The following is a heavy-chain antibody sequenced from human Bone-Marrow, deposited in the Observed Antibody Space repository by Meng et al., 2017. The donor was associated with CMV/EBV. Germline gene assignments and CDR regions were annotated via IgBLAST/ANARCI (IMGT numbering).Heavy chain of an antibody. CDR3: AKDKGITMVRGVIYYYYGMDV. D-gene: IGHD3-10*01. V-gene: IGHV3-30*02. Sequence: GESLKISCAASGFTFSSYGMHWVRQAPGKGLEWVAFIRYDGSNKYYADSVKGRFTISRDNSKNTLYLQMNSLRAEDTAVYYCAKDKGITMVRGVIYYYYGMDVWGQGPTVTVSS. CDR2: IRYDGSNK. J-gene: IGHJ6*02. CDR1: GFTFSSYG.